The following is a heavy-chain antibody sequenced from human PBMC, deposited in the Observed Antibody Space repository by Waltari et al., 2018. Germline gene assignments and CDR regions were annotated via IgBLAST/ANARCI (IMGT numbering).Heavy chain of an antibody. D-gene: IGHD1-7*01. V-gene: IGHV3-23*01. CDR2: LRRDLPTT. CDR3: AKATLGTCFGATCYYFDY. Sequence: EEQLLESGGGLVQPGGSLRLYCAASGFTFSNYAMSWVRHAQGKGLEWASPLRRDLPTTYAAASMKSRFTILRDDSKNTIYLQMTSLRAEDTAIPYCAKATLGTCFGATCYYFDYWGQGALV. CDR1: GFTFSNYA. J-gene: IGHJ4*02.